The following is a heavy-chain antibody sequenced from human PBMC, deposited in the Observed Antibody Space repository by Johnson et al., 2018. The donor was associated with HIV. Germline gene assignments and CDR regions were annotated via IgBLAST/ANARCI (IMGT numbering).Heavy chain of an antibody. V-gene: IGHV3-48*03. CDR2: INPSGGIT. J-gene: IGHJ3*02. D-gene: IGHD1-26*01. CDR3: ARGMRGLHAFDI. Sequence: VQLVESGGGLVQPAGSPRLSCAASQFTFSSYDMNCVRQAPGKGLEWVGYINPSGGITYFGDSIKDRFNISRDNAKNTLQLQMNSLRAEDTAVYYCARGMRGLHAFDIWGQGTMVTVSS. CDR1: QFTFSSYD.